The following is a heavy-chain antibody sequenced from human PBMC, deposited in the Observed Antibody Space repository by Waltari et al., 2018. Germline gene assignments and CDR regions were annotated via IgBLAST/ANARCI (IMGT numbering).Heavy chain of an antibody. CDR3: VRDHWGPDY. CDR1: GFTFTDYW. V-gene: IGHV3-7*01. J-gene: IGHJ4*02. CDR2: IQKDGSEK. D-gene: IGHD7-27*01. Sequence: EVNLVESVGGLVEPGGSLGLSCAASGFTFTDYWMSWVRQAPGKGPGWVANIQKDGSEKNYVDYVKGRFTISRDNAKDSVYLQMNSLRADDTAMYYCVRDHWGPDYWGQGTLVTVSS.